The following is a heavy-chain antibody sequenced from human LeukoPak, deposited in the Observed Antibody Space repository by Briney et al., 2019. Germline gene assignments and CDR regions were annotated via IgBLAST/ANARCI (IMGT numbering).Heavy chain of an antibody. V-gene: IGHV3-23*01. CDR1: GFTFSSYA. D-gene: IGHD3-3*01. CDR2: ISGSGDST. Sequence: QPGGSLRLSCAASGFTFSSYAMNWVRQAPGKGREWVSAISGSGDSTYYADSVKGRFTISRDNAKNSLYLQMNTLRPEDTAVYYCARERQNKDFWSGGDYWGQGTLVTVSS. CDR3: ARERQNKDFWSGGDY. J-gene: IGHJ4*02.